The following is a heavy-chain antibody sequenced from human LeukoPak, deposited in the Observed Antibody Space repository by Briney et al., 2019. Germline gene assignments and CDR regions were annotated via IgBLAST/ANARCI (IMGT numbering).Heavy chain of an antibody. CDR2: ITPIFGTA. Sequence: SVRVSCKASGGTFSSYAISWVRQAPGQGLEWMGGITPIFGTANYAQKFQGRVTITADESTSTAYMELSSLRSEDTAVYYCARDPIRYCSGGSCYSGYFDYWGQGTLVTVSS. CDR3: ARDPIRYCSGGSCYSGYFDY. CDR1: GGTFSSYA. D-gene: IGHD2-15*01. V-gene: IGHV1-69*13. J-gene: IGHJ4*02.